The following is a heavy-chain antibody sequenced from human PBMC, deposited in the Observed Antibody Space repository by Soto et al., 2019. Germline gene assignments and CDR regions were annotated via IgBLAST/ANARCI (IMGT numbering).Heavy chain of an antibody. V-gene: IGHV1-18*01. CDR1: GYTFTSYG. CDR3: AIAAPDCTNGVCYNAGGYYYYYGMDV. Sequence: QVQLVQSGAEVKKPGASVKVSCKASGYTFTSYGISWVRQAPGQGLEWMGWISAYNGNTNYAQKLQGRVTMTTDTSTSTANMELRSLRSDDTAVYYCAIAAPDCTNGVCYNAGGYYYYYGMDVWGQGTTVTVSS. D-gene: IGHD2-8*01. CDR2: ISAYNGNT. J-gene: IGHJ6*02.